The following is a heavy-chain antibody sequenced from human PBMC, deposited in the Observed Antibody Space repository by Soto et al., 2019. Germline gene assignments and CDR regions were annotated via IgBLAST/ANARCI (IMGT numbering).Heavy chain of an antibody. J-gene: IGHJ4*02. CDR2: IYYSGST. CDR3: ARGKFPFTFDY. V-gene: IGHV4-59*01. CDR1: GGSISTYY. D-gene: IGHD3-10*01. Sequence: PSETLSLTCTVSGGSISTYYWSWIRQPPGKGLEWIGYIYYSGSTNYNPSLKSRVTISEDASKNQFSLKLSSVTAADTAVYYCARGKFPFTFDYCGQGTLVTVSS.